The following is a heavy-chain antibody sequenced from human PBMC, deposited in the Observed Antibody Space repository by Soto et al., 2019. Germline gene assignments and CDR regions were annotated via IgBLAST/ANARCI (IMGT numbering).Heavy chain of an antibody. Sequence: QVQLVESGGGVVQPGRSLRLSCAASGFTFSSYGMHWVRQAPGKGLEWVAVISYDGSNKYYADSVKGRFTISRDNSKNTLYLQMNSLRAEDTVVYYCAKPKPHDYGDYFDYWGQVTLVTVSS. CDR3: AKPKPHDYGDYFDY. D-gene: IGHD4-17*01. CDR2: ISYDGSNK. V-gene: IGHV3-30*18. CDR1: GFTFSSYG. J-gene: IGHJ4*02.